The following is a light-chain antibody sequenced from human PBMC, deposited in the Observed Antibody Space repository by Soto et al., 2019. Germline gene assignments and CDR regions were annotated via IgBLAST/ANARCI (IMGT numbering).Light chain of an antibody. J-gene: IGKJ4*01. Sequence: DIQMTQSPSSLSASVGDRVTITCRASQGISNVLALYQHKPGKVPKLLIYAASTLQSGVPSLFSGSGAGTDFTLTISSLQPEDVATYYCQKYKSAPSLTVGGGTKVEIK. CDR3: QKYKSAPSLT. CDR1: QGISNV. CDR2: AAS. V-gene: IGKV1-27*01.